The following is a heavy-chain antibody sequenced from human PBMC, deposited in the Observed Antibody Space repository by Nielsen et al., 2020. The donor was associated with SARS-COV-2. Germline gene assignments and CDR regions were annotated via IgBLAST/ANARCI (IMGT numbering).Heavy chain of an antibody. CDR3: AKDSLKTGSSSSAVVY. V-gene: IGHV3-23*01. CDR1: GFTFSSYA. J-gene: IGHJ4*02. Sequence: GESLKISCAASGFTFSSYAMSWVRQAPGKGLEWVSAISGSGGSTYYADSVKGRFTISRNNSKNTLYLQMNSLRAEDTAVYYCAKDSLKTGSSSSAVVYWGQGTLVTVSS. CDR2: ISGSGGST. D-gene: IGHD6-6*01.